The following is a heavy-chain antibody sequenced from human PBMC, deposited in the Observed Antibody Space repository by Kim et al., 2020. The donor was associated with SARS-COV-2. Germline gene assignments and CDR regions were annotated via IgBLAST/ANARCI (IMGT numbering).Heavy chain of an antibody. CDR3: ARKGSLRWDFDY. Sequence: YTPSLKSRVTISVATSKNQFSLKLSSVTAADTAVYYCARKGSLRWDFDYWGQGTLVTVSS. D-gene: IGHD4-17*01. J-gene: IGHJ4*02. V-gene: IGHV4-34*01.